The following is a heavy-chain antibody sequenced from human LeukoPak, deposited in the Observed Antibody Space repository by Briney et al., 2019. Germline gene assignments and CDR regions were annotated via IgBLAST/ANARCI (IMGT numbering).Heavy chain of an antibody. V-gene: IGHV4-59*01. CDR2: IYYTGGT. J-gene: IGHJ4*02. CDR3: AREGARSGYHSVYFDY. D-gene: IGHD3-22*01. CDR1: GGSISSYY. Sequence: SETLSLTCTVSGGSISSYYWSWIRQPPGKGLEWIGYIYYTGGTHYNPSLKSRVAMSVDASKNHFSLMLSSATAADTAVYYYAREGARSGYHSVYFDYWGQGILVTVSS.